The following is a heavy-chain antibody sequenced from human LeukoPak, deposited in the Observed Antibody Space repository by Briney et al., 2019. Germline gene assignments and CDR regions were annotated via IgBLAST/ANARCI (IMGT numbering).Heavy chain of an antibody. CDR2: IYTSGST. Sequence: SQTLSLTCTVSGGSISSGSYYWSWIRQPAGKGLEWIGRIYTSGSTNYNPSLKSRVTISVDTSKNQFSLRLSSVTAADTAVYYCARGLVPAGIYFQHWGQGTLVTVSS. D-gene: IGHD2-2*01. CDR1: GGSISSGSYY. V-gene: IGHV4-61*02. CDR3: ARGLVPAGIYFQH. J-gene: IGHJ1*01.